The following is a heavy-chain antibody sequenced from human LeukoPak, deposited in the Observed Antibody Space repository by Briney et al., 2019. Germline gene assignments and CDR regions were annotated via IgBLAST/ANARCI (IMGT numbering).Heavy chain of an antibody. CDR3: ARYCGGDCYHFDY. D-gene: IGHD2-21*02. Sequence: SETLSLTCTVSGGSISSYYWSWIRQPPGKGLEWSGYIYYSGSTNYNPSLNSRVTISVDTSENQFSLKLSSVTAADTAVYSCARYCGGDCYHFDYWGQGTLVTVSS. V-gene: IGHV4-59*01. J-gene: IGHJ4*02. CDR1: GGSISSYY. CDR2: IYYSGST.